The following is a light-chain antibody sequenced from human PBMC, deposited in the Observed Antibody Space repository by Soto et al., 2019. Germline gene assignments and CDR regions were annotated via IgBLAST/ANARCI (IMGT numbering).Light chain of an antibody. CDR3: MQGTHWPQT. CDR2: KVS. Sequence: DIVMTQTPLSLPVTPGEPSSISCRSSQSLVHSDGTTYYLNWFQQRPGQSPRRLIYKVSYRDSGVPDRFSGSGSGTDFTLQISRVEAEDVGVYYCMQGTHWPQTFGQGTKVDIK. CDR1: QSLVHSDGTTY. J-gene: IGKJ1*01. V-gene: IGKV2-30*02.